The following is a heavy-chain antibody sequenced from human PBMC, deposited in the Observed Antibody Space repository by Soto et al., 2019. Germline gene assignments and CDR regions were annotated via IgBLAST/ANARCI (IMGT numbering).Heavy chain of an antibody. CDR1: GFTFSTYG. Sequence: QVQLVESGGGVVQPGRSLRLSCAASGFTFSTYGMHWVRQAPGKGLEWVAVIWNDGSTKYYADSVKGRFTISRDDSKNTLYLQMNSLKGEDTAVYYCARVLRYFDWDYAFDIWGQGTMVTVSS. J-gene: IGHJ3*02. CDR3: ARVLRYFDWDYAFDI. D-gene: IGHD3-9*01. V-gene: IGHV3-33*01. CDR2: IWNDGSTK.